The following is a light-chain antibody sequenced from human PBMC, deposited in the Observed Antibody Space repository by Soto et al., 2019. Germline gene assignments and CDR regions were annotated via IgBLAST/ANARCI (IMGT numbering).Light chain of an antibody. J-gene: IGKJ1*01. Sequence: EIVLTQSPGTLSLSPGERATLSCRASQSVSSSYLAWYQQKPGQAPRLLIYGASSRATGIPDRFSGSGSGTDFTLTISRLEPEDFAVYYCQQYGNSPPWTFGQGTEVDIK. CDR2: GAS. V-gene: IGKV3-20*01. CDR1: QSVSSSY. CDR3: QQYGNSPPWT.